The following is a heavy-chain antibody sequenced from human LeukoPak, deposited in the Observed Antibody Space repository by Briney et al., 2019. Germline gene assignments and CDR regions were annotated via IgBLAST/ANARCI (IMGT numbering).Heavy chain of an antibody. Sequence: ASVKVSCKASGGTFSSYAISWVRQAPGQGVEWMGRIIPIIGIANYAQKFQGGVTITADKSTSTAYMELSSLRSEDTAVYYCASVPKGYSSGWYFDYWGQGTLVTVSS. D-gene: IGHD6-19*01. CDR3: ASVPKGYSSGWYFDY. J-gene: IGHJ4*02. V-gene: IGHV1-69*04. CDR2: IIPIIGIA. CDR1: GGTFSSYA.